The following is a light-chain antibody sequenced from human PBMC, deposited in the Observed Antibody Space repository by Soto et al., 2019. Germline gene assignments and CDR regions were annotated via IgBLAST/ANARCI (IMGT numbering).Light chain of an antibody. V-gene: IGLV2-14*01. CDR3: CSYTSSRTLV. J-gene: IGLJ3*02. CDR1: SSDVGGYNY. Sequence: QSALTQPASVSGSPGQSITISCTGTSSDVGGYNYVSWYQQHPGKAPKIMIYEVSNRPSGVSNRFSGSKSGNTASLTISGLQAEDEADYYCCSYTSSRTLVFGGGTKLTLL. CDR2: EVS.